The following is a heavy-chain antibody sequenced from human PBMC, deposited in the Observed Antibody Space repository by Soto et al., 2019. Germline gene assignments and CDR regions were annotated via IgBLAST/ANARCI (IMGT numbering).Heavy chain of an antibody. Sequence: GASVKVSCKASGYTLTGYYMHWVRQAPGQGLEWMGWINPNSGGTNYAQKFQGRVTMTRDTSISTAYMELSRLRSDDTAVYYCASTLSIAVAVFDYWGQGTLVTVSS. D-gene: IGHD6-19*01. CDR2: INPNSGGT. J-gene: IGHJ4*02. V-gene: IGHV1-2*02. CDR3: ASTLSIAVAVFDY. CDR1: GYTLTGYY.